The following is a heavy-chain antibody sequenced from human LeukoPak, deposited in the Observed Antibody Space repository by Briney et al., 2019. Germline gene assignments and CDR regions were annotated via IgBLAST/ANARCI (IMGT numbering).Heavy chain of an antibody. V-gene: IGHV4-39*01. J-gene: IGHJ4*02. CDR3: ARQTGSGLFILP. CDR1: GVSISSSNSY. D-gene: IGHD3/OR15-3a*01. Sequence: SETLSLTCTVSGVSISSSNSYWGWIRQPPGKGLEWIGSIYYSGNTYYNASLKSQVSISIDTSKNQFSLRLASVTAADTAVYYCARQTGSGLFILPGGQGTLVTVSS. CDR2: IYYSGNT.